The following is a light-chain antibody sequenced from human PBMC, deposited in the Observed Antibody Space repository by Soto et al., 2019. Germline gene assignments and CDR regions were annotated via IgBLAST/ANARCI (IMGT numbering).Light chain of an antibody. J-gene: IGLJ2*01. CDR1: SSNIGNNY. Sequence: QSVLTQPPSVSAAPGQMVTISCSGSSSNIGNNYVSWYQQLPGTAPKLLIYENNKRPSGIPDRFSGSKSGTSATLGITGLQTGDEADYYCGTWDSSLSAVVFGGGTKVTVL. CDR3: GTWDSSLSAVV. V-gene: IGLV1-51*02. CDR2: ENN.